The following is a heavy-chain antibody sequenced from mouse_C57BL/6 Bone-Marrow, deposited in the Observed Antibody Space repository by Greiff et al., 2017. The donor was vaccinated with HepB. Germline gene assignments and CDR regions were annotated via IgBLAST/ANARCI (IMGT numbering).Heavy chain of an antibody. CDR2: SRNKANDYTT. V-gene: IGHV7-1*01. CDR3: ARDEGGPAMDY. J-gene: IGHJ4*01. CDR1: GFTFSDFY. Sequence: EVQGVESGGGLVQSGRSLRLSCATSGFTFSDFYMEWVRQAPGKGLEWIAASRNKANDYTTEYSASVKGRFIVSRDTSQSILYLQMNALRAEDTAIYYCARDEGGPAMDYWGQGTSVTVSS.